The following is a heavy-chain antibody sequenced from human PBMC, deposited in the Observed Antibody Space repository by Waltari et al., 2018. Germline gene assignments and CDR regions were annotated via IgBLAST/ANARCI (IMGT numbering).Heavy chain of an antibody. Sequence: QVQLQESGPGLVKPSETLSLTCTVSGASISSYYWSWIRQPPGKGLEWIGYSHYTGTTNYNPSLKSRVTVAVDTSKNQFSLKLSSVTAADTAVYYSARQGYSSSPIDFWGQGTLVTVSS. J-gene: IGHJ4*02. V-gene: IGHV4-59*08. CDR1: GASISSYY. CDR2: SHYTGTT. D-gene: IGHD6-6*01. CDR3: ARQGYSSSPIDF.